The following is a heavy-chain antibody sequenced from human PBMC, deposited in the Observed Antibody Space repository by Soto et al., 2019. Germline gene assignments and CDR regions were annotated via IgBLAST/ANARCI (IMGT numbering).Heavy chain of an antibody. J-gene: IGHJ6*03. Sequence: PGGSLRLSCAASGFTFSSYSMNWVRQAPGKGLEWVSSISSSSSYIYYADSVKGRFTISRDNAKNSLYLQMNSLRAEDTAVYYCARETHSLSSSPNPANYYYYMDVWGKGTTVTVSS. V-gene: IGHV3-21*01. CDR2: ISSSSSYI. CDR1: GFTFSSYS. D-gene: IGHD6-6*01. CDR3: ARETHSLSSSPNPANYYYYMDV.